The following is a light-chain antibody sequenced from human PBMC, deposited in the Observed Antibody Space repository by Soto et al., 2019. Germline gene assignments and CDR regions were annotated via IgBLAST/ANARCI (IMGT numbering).Light chain of an antibody. CDR2: NVN. Sequence: QSALTQPASVSGSPGQSITISCPGTSSNVGGYNYVSWYQQHPGKAPKLMIYNVNNRPSGVSNRFSGSKSGNTASLTISGLQAEDEAHYYCSSYTTSSTLVFGGGTKLTVL. CDR1: SSNVGGYNY. CDR3: SSYTTSSTLV. J-gene: IGLJ3*02. V-gene: IGLV2-14*03.